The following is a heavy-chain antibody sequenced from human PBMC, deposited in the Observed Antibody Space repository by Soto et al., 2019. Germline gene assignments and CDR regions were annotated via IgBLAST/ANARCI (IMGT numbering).Heavy chain of an antibody. D-gene: IGHD1-1*01. CDR3: ARYCTTGTPGNNWFDP. CDR1: GYTFSSYD. CDR2: MNPSSGNT. J-gene: IGHJ5*02. V-gene: IGHV1-8*01. Sequence: QVQLVQSGAEVKKPGASVKVSCKASGYTFSSYDIHWVRQATGQGLEWMGWMNPSSGNTAYAQKFQGRVTMTRNPSMRTVYMELSSLRSEDTAVYYCARYCTTGTPGNNWFDPWGQGTLVTVSS.